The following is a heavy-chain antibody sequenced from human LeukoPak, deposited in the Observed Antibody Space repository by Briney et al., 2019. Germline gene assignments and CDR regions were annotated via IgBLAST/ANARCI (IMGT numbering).Heavy chain of an antibody. CDR1: AGAISSGSYY. J-gene: IGHJ4*02. V-gene: IGHV4-39*01. CDR3: ARHVRFGVVIHYFDY. CDR2: IYYSGST. Sequence: TSETLSLSRTVGAGAISSGSYYWGWIRQPPGKGLEWRGSIYYSGSTYYNPSFKTRVTISVDTSKNQSSLKLSSVTAADTAVYYCARHVRFGVVIHYFDYWGQGTLVTVSS. D-gene: IGHD3-3*01.